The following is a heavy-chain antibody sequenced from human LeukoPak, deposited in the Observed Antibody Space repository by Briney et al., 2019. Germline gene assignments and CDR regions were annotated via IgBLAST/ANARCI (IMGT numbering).Heavy chain of an antibody. CDR2: INPNSGAA. J-gene: IGHJ3*01. D-gene: IGHD2-15*01. CDR3: ARDAGYCGVTNCHPLYVFDL. V-gene: IGHV1-2*02. Sequence: GASVKVSCKTSGYTFTGYFIHWVRQAPGQGPEWMGCINPNSGAATYAQKFLGRVTMTRDTSINIASMELSRLRSDDTAVYYCARDAGYCGVTNCHPLYVFDLWGQGTMVTVST. CDR1: GYTFTGYF.